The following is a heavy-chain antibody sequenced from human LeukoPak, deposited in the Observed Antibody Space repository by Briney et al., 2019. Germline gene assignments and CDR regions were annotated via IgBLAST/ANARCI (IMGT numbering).Heavy chain of an antibody. Sequence: GGSLRLSCAASGFTFDDYAMHWVRQAPGKGLEWVSGINWNGGSTGYADSVKGRFTISRDNAKNSLYLQMNSLRAEDTALYHCARHSSSSLYYFDYWGQGTLVTVSS. CDR3: ARHSSSSLYYFDY. D-gene: IGHD6-6*01. V-gene: IGHV3-20*01. CDR2: INWNGGST. J-gene: IGHJ4*02. CDR1: GFTFDDYA.